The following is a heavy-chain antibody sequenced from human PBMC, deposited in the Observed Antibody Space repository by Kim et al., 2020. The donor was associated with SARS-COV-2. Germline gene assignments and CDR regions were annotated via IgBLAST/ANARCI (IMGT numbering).Heavy chain of an antibody. CDR3: AFASFHQYCNASFCSRAEYFHY. D-gene: IGHD2-15*01. V-gene: IGHV1-2*02. CDR1: GYTFTAYS. Sequence: ASVKVSCRTSGYTFTAYSIHWVRQAPGQGLEWMGWIDPSSAVTNNTQKFQGRVTMTRDTSISTAYMELNRLKSDDTAVYYCAFASFHQYCNASFCSRAEYFHYWGQGTLVTVSS. J-gene: IGHJ1*01. CDR2: IDPSSAVT.